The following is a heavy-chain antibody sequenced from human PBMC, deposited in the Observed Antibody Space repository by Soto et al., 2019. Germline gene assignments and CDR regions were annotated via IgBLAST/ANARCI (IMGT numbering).Heavy chain of an antibody. CDR2: TYYRSRWYN. D-gene: IGHD1-7*01. J-gene: IGHJ3*02. CDR1: GDSVSSNSAA. V-gene: IGHV6-1*01. CDR3: ARDPAELNDAFDI. Sequence: AQTLSLTCAISGDSVSSNSAAWNWIRLSPSRGLEWLGRTYYRSRWYNDYAVSVKSRITINPDTSKNQFSLQLNSVTPEDMAVYYCARDPAELNDAFDIWGQGTMVTVSS.